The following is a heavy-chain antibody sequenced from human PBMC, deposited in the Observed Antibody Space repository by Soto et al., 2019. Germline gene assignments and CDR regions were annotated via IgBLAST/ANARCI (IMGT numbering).Heavy chain of an antibody. CDR2: ISSSSSYI. V-gene: IGHV3-21*01. CDR3: ARALHSGYDSRMFGY. J-gene: IGHJ4*02. D-gene: IGHD5-12*01. Sequence: KPGGPLRLSCAVFGFTFSSNSMNWVRQAPGKGLEWVSSISSSSSYIYYADSEKGRFTISKDNAKNSLYLQMNSLRAEDTAVYYCARALHSGYDSRMFGYWGQGTLVTVSS. CDR1: GFTFSSNS.